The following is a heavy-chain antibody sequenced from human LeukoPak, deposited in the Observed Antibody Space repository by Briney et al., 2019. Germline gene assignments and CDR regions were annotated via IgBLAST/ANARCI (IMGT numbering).Heavy chain of an antibody. D-gene: IGHD3-16*01. CDR3: ARGGGLDV. CDR2: ISTSSSTV. CDR1: GFTFSSYT. Sequence: PGGSLRLSCAASGFTFSSYTMNWVRQAPGKGPEWVSYISTSSSTVYHADSVKGRFTISRDNAKNSLYLQMSNLRAEDTAVYFCARGGGLDVWGQGATVTVSS. V-gene: IGHV3-48*04. J-gene: IGHJ6*02.